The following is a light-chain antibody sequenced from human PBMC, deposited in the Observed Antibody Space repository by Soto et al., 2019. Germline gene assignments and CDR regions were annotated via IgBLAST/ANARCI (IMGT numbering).Light chain of an antibody. V-gene: IGLV2-11*01. Sequence: QSVLTQPRSVSGSPGQSVTISCTGTSSDVGAYNFVSWHQQHPGKAPKLIIYDVTKWPSGVPARFSGSKSGNTASLTISGLQADDEADYYCCSYAGSYTHVFGTGTKVTV. CDR3: CSYAGSYTHV. J-gene: IGLJ1*01. CDR1: SSDVGAYNF. CDR2: DVT.